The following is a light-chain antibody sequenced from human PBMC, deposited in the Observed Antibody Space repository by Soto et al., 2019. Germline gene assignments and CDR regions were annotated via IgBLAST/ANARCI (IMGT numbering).Light chain of an antibody. J-gene: IGKJ4*01. CDR3: QQYNNWPLT. Sequence: EIVMTQSPATLSVSPGESATLSCRASQSVSSKLAWYQQKPGQAPRLLIYGTSTRATGIPARFSGSGSGTEFTLTIPSLQSEDFGLYYCQQYNNWPLTFGGGTKVEVK. CDR1: QSVSSK. CDR2: GTS. V-gene: IGKV3-15*01.